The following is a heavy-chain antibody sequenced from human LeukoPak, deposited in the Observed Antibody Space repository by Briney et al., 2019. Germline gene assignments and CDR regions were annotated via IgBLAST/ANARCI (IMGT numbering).Heavy chain of an antibody. J-gene: IGHJ5*02. Sequence: PSQTLSLTCTVSGGSISSGGYYWSWIRQHPGKGLEWIGYIYYSGSTYYNPSLKSRVTISVDTSKNQFSLKLSSVTAADTAVYYCARGARYFDWLLYPTEGWFDPRGQGTLVTVSS. CDR2: IYYSGST. CDR1: GGSISSGGYY. V-gene: IGHV4-31*03. D-gene: IGHD3-9*01. CDR3: ARGARYFDWLLYPTEGWFDP.